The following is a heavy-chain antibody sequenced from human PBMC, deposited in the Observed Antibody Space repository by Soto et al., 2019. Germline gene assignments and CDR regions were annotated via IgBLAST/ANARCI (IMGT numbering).Heavy chain of an antibody. J-gene: IGHJ4*02. V-gene: IGHV1-18*03. D-gene: IGHD3-22*01. CDR1: GFIFNNYA. CDR3: ATAGYYESSGRDF. CDR2: ISANSGNT. Sequence: QVQLVQSGAEVKKPGASVQVSCKAFGFIFNNYAISWVRQAPGQVLVGRGWISANSGNTNYAQKLQGRVTMTTDTSTGTAYMELRSLRSGDMAVYYCATAGYYESSGRDFWGQGTLVTVSS.